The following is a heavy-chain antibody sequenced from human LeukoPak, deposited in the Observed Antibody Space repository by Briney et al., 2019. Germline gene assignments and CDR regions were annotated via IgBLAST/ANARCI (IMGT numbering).Heavy chain of an antibody. J-gene: IGHJ5*02. CDR1: GYTFTGYY. CDR2: INPSGSST. D-gene: IGHD1-26*01. V-gene: IGHV1-46*01. Sequence: ASVKVSCKASGYTFTGYYMHWVRQAPGQGLEWVGLINPSGSSTTYAQKFQGRVTMTRDMFTSTDYMELTSLTSDDTAVYYCARDNSVGETAWWFDPWGQGTLVTVSS. CDR3: ARDNSVGETAWWFDP.